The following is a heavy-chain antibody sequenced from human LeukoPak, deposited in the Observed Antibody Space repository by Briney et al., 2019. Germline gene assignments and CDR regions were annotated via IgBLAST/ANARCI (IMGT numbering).Heavy chain of an antibody. D-gene: IGHD2-21*02. CDR2: ISDNSGST. CDR1: GFTFRYYA. V-gene: IGHV3-23*01. CDR3: AKGTATVTSRFFDY. J-gene: IGHJ4*02. Sequence: PGGSLRLSCAASGFTFRYYAMHWVRQAPGKGLEWVSTISDNSGSTYHPDSVKGRFTISRDDSKNTLYLQMKSLRAEDTAVYYCAKGTATVTSRFFDYWGQGTRVTVSS.